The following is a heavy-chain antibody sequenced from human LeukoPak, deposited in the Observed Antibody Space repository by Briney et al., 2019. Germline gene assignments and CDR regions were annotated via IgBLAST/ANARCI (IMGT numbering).Heavy chain of an antibody. V-gene: IGHV1-69*05. CDR3: ASPYSGSYFSFDY. J-gene: IGHJ4*02. Sequence: SVKVSCKATGGTFSSYAISWVRQAPGQGLEWMGGIIPIFGTANYAQKFQGRVTITTDESTSTAYMELSSLRSEDTAVYYCASPYSGSYFSFDYWGQGTLVTVSS. D-gene: IGHD1-26*01. CDR1: GGTFSSYA. CDR2: IIPIFGTA.